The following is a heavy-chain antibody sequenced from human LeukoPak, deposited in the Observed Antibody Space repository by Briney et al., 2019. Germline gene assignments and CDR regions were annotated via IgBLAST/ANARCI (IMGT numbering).Heavy chain of an antibody. J-gene: IGHJ4*02. Sequence: SETLSLTCTVSGGSISSGSYYWSWIRQPAGKGLEWIGRIYTSGSTNYNPSLKSRVTISVDTSKNQFSLKLSPVTAADTAVYYCARDLEPWGQGTLVTVSS. D-gene: IGHD3-3*01. CDR3: ARDLEP. CDR1: GGSISSGSYY. CDR2: IYTSGST. V-gene: IGHV4-61*02.